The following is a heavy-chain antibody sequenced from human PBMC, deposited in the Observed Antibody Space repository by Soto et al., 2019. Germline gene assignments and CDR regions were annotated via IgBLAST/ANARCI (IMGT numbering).Heavy chain of an antibody. Sequence: QEQLVQSGAEVKKPGSSVKVSCKASGGTFSSYGFSWVRQAPGQGLDWVGDIFPIFNTANYALNFQGRVTITADESTSTVYMDLSSLRSDDTAVYYCAGGKHATFGGVSVCMDVWGQGTTVTVSS. CDR1: GGTFSSYG. D-gene: IGHD3-16*01. V-gene: IGHV1-69*01. CDR3: AGGKHATFGGVSVCMDV. CDR2: IFPIFNTA. J-gene: IGHJ6*02.